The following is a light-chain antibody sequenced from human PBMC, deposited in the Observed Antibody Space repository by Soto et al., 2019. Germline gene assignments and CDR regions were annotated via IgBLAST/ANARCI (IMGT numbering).Light chain of an antibody. V-gene: IGKV1-5*01. J-gene: IGKJ1*01. Sequence: DVQMTQSPSTLSASVGDRVTITCRASQSINNYLAWYQLRPGKAPRLLIYYASTLDRGVPSRFSGSGSGTEFTLTISSLQPDYFATYYCQQYASFSPAFGQGTKVGI. CDR3: QQYASFSPA. CDR1: QSINNY. CDR2: YAS.